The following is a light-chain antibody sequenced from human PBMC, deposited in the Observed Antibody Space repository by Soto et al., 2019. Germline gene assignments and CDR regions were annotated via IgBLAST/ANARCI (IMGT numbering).Light chain of an antibody. CDR1: QYISSY. CDR2: AAS. J-gene: IGKJ3*01. CDR3: QQSSSTPFP. Sequence: DIQMTQSPSSLSASLGDRVTITCRASQYISSYLNWYQQKPGKAPNLLIYAASSLQSGVPSRFSGSGSGTAFALTISSLQPEDSATYYCQQSSSTPFPFGPGTKVDIK. V-gene: IGKV1-39*01.